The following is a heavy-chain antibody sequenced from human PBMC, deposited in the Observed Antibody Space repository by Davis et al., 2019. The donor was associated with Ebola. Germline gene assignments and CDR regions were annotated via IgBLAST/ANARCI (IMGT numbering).Heavy chain of an antibody. Sequence: MPSEPLSPPCAVHGGSFSGYYWSWIRQPPGKGLDWIGEINHSGSTNYTPSLKSRVTISVDTSKNQFSLKLSSVTAPDTAVYYCAKMGDFWSGYYAANWGQGTLVTVSS. D-gene: IGHD3-3*01. CDR1: GGSFSGYY. CDR3: AKMGDFWSGYYAAN. CDR2: INHSGST. J-gene: IGHJ4*02. V-gene: IGHV4-34*01.